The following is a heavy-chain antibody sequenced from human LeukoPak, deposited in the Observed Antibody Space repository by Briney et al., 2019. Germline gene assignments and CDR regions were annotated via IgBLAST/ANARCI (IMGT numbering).Heavy chain of an antibody. CDR3: ARDQVEMATITNFDY. J-gene: IGHJ4*02. CDR2: INPNSGGT. Sequence: GASVKVSCKASGYTFTGYYMHWVRQAPGQGLEWMRRINPNSGGTNYAQKFQGRVTMTRDTSISTAYMELSRLRSDDTAVYYCARDQVEMATITNFDYWGQGTLVTVSS. V-gene: IGHV1-2*06. D-gene: IGHD5-24*01. CDR1: GYTFTGYY.